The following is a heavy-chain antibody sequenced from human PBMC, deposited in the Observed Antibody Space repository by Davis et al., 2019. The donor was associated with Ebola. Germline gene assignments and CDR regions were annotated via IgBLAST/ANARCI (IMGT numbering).Heavy chain of an antibody. CDR3: ARLGWFGELFFLGLNGMDV. CDR2: FDPEDGET. CDR1: GYTLTELS. J-gene: IGHJ6*04. Sequence: AASVKVSCKVSGYTLTELSMHWVRQAPGKGLEWMGGFDPEDGETIYAQKFQGRVTMTEDTSTDTAYMELSSLRSEDTAVYYCARLGWFGELFFLGLNGMDVWGKGTTVTVSS. V-gene: IGHV1-24*01. D-gene: IGHD3-10*01.